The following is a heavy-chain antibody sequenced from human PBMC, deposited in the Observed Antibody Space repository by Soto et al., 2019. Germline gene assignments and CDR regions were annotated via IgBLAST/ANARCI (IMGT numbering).Heavy chain of an antibody. J-gene: IGHJ4*01. V-gene: IGHV4-4*02. Sequence: SETLSLTCAVSGGSISSSTWWSWVRQPPGKGLEWIGEILHSGATNYNPSLKSRVTFSVDKSKNQFSLKLSSVTAADTAVYFCARDHGVSRGFAFDYWGQGTLVTVSS. D-gene: IGHD3-3*01. CDR3: ARDHGVSRGFAFDY. CDR2: ILHSGAT. CDR1: GGSISSSTW.